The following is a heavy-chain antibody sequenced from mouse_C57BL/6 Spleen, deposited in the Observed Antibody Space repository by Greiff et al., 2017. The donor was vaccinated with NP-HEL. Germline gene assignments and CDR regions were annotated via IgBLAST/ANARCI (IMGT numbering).Heavy chain of an antibody. J-gene: IGHJ2*01. Sequence: EVMLVESGGGLVQPGGSMKLSCVASGFTFSNYWMNWVRQSPEKGLEWVAQIRLKSDNYATHYAESVKGRFTISRDDSKSSVYLQMNNLRAEDTGIYYCTGGPHYYGSSYGYWGQGTTLTVSS. CDR1: GFTFSNYW. V-gene: IGHV6-3*01. CDR3: TGGPHYYGSSYGY. CDR2: IRLKSDNYAT. D-gene: IGHD1-1*01.